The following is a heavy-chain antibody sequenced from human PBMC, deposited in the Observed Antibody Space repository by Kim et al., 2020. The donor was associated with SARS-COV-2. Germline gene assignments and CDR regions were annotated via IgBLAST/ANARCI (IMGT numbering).Heavy chain of an antibody. CDR3: AKDGNLLTVVRGAADY. J-gene: IGHJ4*02. Sequence: SVKGRFTTSRDNSKNTLYLQMNSLRAEDTAVYYCAKDGNLLTVVRGAADYWGQGTLVTVSS. V-gene: IGHV3-23*01. D-gene: IGHD3-10*01.